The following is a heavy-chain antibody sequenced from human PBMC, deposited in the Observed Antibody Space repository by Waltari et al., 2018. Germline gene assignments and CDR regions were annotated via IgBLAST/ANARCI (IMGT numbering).Heavy chain of an antibody. CDR1: GFTVSSNY. V-gene: IGHV3-53*01. D-gene: IGHD2-8*01. J-gene: IGHJ6*02. CDR3: AREVSYGMDV. CDR2: IYSVGST. Sequence: EVQLVESGGGLIQPGGSLRLSCAASGFTVSSNYMSWVRQAPGKGLEWVAVIYSVGSTYYGDSVKGRFTISRDNSRNTLYIQMNSLRVEDTAVYYCAREVSYGMDVWGQGTTVTVSS.